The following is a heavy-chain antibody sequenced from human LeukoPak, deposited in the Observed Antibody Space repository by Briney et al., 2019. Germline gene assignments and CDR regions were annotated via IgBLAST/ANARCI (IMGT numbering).Heavy chain of an antibody. CDR2: IDDTGT. J-gene: IGHJ6*02. CDR3: ARESGSLTKVTYYGLDI. Sequence: GGSPRLSCAASGFSVDYNYMTWVRQAPGRGLEWVASIDDTGTHYAASVKGRFDISRDISKNTVSLHLNNVRADDTGLYFCARESGSLTKVTYYGLDIWGPGTTVAVTS. D-gene: IGHD3-3*01. V-gene: IGHV3-66*01. CDR1: GFSVDYNY.